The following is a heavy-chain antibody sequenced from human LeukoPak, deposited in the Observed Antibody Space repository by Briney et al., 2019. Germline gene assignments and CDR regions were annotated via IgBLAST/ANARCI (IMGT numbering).Heavy chain of an antibody. CDR3: ARDLPPHFDY. J-gene: IGHJ4*02. CDR1: GFTFSSNG. Sequence: PGGSLRLSCAASGFTFSSNGMNWVRQAPGKGLEWVSSISSSSSYIYYADSVKGRFTISRDNAKNSLYLQMNSLRAEDTAVYYCARDLPPHFDYWGQGTLVTVSS. V-gene: IGHV3-21*01. CDR2: ISSSSSYI.